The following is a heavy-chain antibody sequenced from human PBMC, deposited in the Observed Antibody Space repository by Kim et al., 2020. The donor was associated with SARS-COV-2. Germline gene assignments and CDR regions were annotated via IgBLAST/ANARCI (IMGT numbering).Heavy chain of an antibody. CDR2: ISYDGSNK. J-gene: IGHJ3*02. D-gene: IGHD3-22*01. CDR1: GFTFSSYA. V-gene: IGHV3-30*04. Sequence: GGSLRLSCAASGFTFSSYAMHWVRQAPGKGLEWVAVISYDGSNKYYADSVKGRFTISRDNSKNTLYLQMNSLRAEDTAVYYCARETYYYDSSGYYYFSAFDIWGQGTMVTVSS. CDR3: ARETYYYDSSGYYYFSAFDI.